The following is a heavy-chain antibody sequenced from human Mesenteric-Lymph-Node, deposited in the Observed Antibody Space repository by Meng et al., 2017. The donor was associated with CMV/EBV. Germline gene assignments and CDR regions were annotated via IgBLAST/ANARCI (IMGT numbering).Heavy chain of an antibody. CDR3: ARARDYCSSSRCYMENAFDI. D-gene: IGHD2-2*01. CDR2: ISSSGSTI. J-gene: IGHJ3*02. CDR1: GFTFSDYY. Sequence: GGFLRLSCAASGFTFSDYYMSWIRQAPGKGLEWVSYISSSGSTIYYADSVKGRFTISRDNAKNSLYLQMNSLRAEDTALYHCARARDYCSSSRCYMENAFDIWGQGTMVTVSS. V-gene: IGHV3-11*01.